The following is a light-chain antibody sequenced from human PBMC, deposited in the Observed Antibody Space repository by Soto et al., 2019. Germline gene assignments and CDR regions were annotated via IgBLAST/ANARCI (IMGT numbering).Light chain of an antibody. CDR2: LGS. CDR3: MQALQTPLT. V-gene: IGKV2-28*01. CDR1: QSLLQSDGYNY. J-gene: IGKJ1*01. Sequence: DIVMTQSPLSLPVTPGESASISCRSSQSLLQSDGYNYLDWYLQKPGQSPQFLIYLGSNRASGVPDRFSGSGSGTDFTLRISRVVAEDVGVYYCMQALQTPLTFGQGTKVEI.